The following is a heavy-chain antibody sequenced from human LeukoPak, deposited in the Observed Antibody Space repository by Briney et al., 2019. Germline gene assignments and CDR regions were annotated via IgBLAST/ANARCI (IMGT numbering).Heavy chain of an antibody. V-gene: IGHV4-34*01. Sequence: PSETLSLTCAAYGGSFSGYYWSWIRQPPGKGLEWIGEINHSGSTNYNPSLKSRVTISVDTSKNQFSLKLSSVTAADTAVYYCASRGYSYGLDYWGQGTLVTVSS. CDR3: ASRGYSYGLDY. J-gene: IGHJ4*02. D-gene: IGHD5-18*01. CDR1: GGSFSGYY. CDR2: INHSGST.